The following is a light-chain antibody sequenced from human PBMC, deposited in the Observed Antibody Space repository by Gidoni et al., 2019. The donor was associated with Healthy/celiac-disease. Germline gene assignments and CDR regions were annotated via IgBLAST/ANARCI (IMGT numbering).Light chain of an antibody. Sequence: DIQMTQYPSSLSASVGDRVTITCQASQDISNYLNWYQQKPGKAPKLLIYDASNLETGVPSRFSGSGSGTDFTFTISSLQPEDIATYYCQQYDNLLYTFXQXTKLEIK. CDR2: DAS. CDR1: QDISNY. CDR3: QQYDNLLYT. J-gene: IGKJ2*01. V-gene: IGKV1-33*01.